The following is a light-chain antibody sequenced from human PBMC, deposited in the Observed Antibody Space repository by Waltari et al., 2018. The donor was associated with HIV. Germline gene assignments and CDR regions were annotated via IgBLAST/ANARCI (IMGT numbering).Light chain of an antibody. V-gene: IGKV3-20*01. J-gene: IGKJ1*01. CDR1: EIIKSTY. Sequence: EIVLTQSPGTLSLSPGDRATLSCMTSEIIKSTYLSWYQQKGDQHPRLLIYGASSRAPGIPDRFSGSGSRTDFNLTINRLEPEDFATYYCHQYGSSFWTFGQGTKVDVK. CDR2: GAS. CDR3: HQYGSSFWT.